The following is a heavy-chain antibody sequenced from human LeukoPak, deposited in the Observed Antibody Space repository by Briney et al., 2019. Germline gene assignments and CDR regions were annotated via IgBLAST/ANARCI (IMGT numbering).Heavy chain of an antibody. CDR1: GGSFSGYY. V-gene: IGHV4-34*01. J-gene: IGHJ3*02. D-gene: IGHD2-2*01. CDR3: ARDSLPKKDAFDI. Sequence: PSETLSLTCAVYGGSFSGYYWSWIRQPPGKGLEWIGEINHSGSTNYNPSLKSRVTISVDTSKNQFSLQLNSVTPEDTAVYYCARDSLPKKDAFDIWGQGTMVTVSS. CDR2: INHSGST.